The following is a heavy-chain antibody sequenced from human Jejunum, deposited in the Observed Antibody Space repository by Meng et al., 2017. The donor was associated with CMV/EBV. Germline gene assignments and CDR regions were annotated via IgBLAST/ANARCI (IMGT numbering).Heavy chain of an antibody. CDR3: ARGLYDSSWSTFDY. J-gene: IGHJ4*02. CDR2: AYYRSKWFY. D-gene: IGHD6-13*01. V-gene: IGHV6-1*01. CDR1: GDSVSSKSAA. Sequence: QVTPDQSGTGPVKPSQTLSLICALSGDSVSSKSAAWNWIRQSPSRGLEWLGRAYYRSKWFYDYALSVKSRININPDTSKNRFSLQLNSVTPEDTAVYYCARGLYDSSWSTFDYWGQGTLVTVSS.